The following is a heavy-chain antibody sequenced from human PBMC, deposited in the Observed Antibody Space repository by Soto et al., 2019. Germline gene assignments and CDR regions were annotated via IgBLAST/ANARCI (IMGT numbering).Heavy chain of an antibody. D-gene: IGHD6-13*01. J-gene: IGHJ6*02. Sequence: QVQLQESGPGLVKPSGTLSLTCAVSGGSISSSNWWSWVRQPPGKGLEWIGEIYHSGSTNYNPSLKSRVTISVDKSKHQFSLKLSSVTAADTAVYYCARGLYVWKSSSWSHGMDVWGQGTTVTVSS. CDR1: GGSISSSNW. V-gene: IGHV4-4*02. CDR3: ARGLYVWKSSSWSHGMDV. CDR2: IYHSGST.